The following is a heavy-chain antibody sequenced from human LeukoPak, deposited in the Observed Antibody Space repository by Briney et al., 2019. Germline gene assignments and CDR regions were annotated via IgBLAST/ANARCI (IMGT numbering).Heavy chain of an antibody. D-gene: IGHD4-17*01. CDR1: GGSISSSSYY. J-gene: IGHJ3*02. CDR2: IYYSGST. CDR3: ARYGDNDAFDI. Sequence: SETLSLTCTVSGGSISSSSYYWGWIRQAPGKGLEWIGSIYYSGSTYYNPSLKSRVTISVDTSKNQFSLKLSSVTAADTAVYYCARYGDNDAFDIWGQGTMVTVSS. V-gene: IGHV4-39*01.